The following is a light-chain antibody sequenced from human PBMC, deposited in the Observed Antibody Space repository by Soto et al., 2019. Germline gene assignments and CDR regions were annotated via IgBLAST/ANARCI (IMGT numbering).Light chain of an antibody. CDR1: QTVSSS. CDR3: QQYNNWPLT. J-gene: IGKJ4*01. V-gene: IGKV3-15*01. CDR2: DAS. Sequence: VLTQFPGTLSLPPGERATLSCRTSQTVSSSFLAWYQQKPGQAPRLLLFDASTRATGIPARFSGSGSGTEFTLTISSLQSEDFAVYYCQQYNNWPLTFGGGTKVDIK.